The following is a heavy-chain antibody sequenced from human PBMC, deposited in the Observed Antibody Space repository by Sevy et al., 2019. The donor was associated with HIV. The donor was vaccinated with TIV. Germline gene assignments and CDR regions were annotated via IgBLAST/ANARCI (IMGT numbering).Heavy chain of an antibody. Sequence: SETLSLICTVSGGSVSSGRYYWSWIRQPPGKGLECIGYMYYSGSTNYNPSLMSRVTISLDTSKNQFSLKLSSVTAADTAVYYCARVGGLTDYGIDVRGQGTTVTVSS. J-gene: IGHJ6*02. D-gene: IGHD1-26*01. CDR2: MYYSGST. CDR1: GGSVSSGRYY. V-gene: IGHV4-61*01. CDR3: ARVGGLTDYGIDV.